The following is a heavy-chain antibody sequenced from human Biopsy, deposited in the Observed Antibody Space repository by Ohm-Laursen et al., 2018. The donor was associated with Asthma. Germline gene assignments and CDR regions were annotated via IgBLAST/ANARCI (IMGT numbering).Heavy chain of an antibody. CDR1: GFSFGSFG. D-gene: IGHD3-10*01. Sequence: SLRLSCAASGFSFGSFGMHWVRQVPGKGPKWVALISFDGRYEYYADSVKGRFTISRDKSENTLYLQMNSLRAEDTAVYYCAKDERLYYGSDSKYMQPVPLGDWGQGTLVSVSA. CDR3: AKDERLYYGSDSKYMQPVPLGD. CDR2: ISFDGRYE. J-gene: IGHJ4*02. V-gene: IGHV3-30*18.